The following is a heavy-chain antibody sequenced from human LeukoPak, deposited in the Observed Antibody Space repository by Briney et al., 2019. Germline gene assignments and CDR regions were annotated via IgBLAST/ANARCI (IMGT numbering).Heavy chain of an antibody. Sequence: GGSLRLSCAASGCTFSSYWMSWVRQAPGKGLEWVANINQDGSEKYYVDSVKGRFTISRDNAKNSLYLQMNSLRAEDTAVYYCANLMVPSDYWGQGTLVTVSS. J-gene: IGHJ4*02. CDR2: INQDGSEK. CDR3: ANLMVPSDY. V-gene: IGHV3-7*01. CDR1: GCTFSSYW. D-gene: IGHD2-8*01.